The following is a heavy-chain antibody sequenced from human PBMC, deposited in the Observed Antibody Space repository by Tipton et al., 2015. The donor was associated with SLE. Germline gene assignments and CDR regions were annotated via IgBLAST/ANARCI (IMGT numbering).Heavy chain of an antibody. CDR1: GYSISSGYY. Sequence: TLSLTCAVSGYSISSGYYWGWIRQPPGKGLEWIGSIYHSGSTYYNPPLKSRVTISVDTSKNQFSLKLSSVTAADTAVYYCARGDYDLGWFDPWGQGTLVTVSS. J-gene: IGHJ5*02. CDR3: ARGDYDLGWFDP. D-gene: IGHD3-3*01. CDR2: IYHSGST. V-gene: IGHV4-38-2*01.